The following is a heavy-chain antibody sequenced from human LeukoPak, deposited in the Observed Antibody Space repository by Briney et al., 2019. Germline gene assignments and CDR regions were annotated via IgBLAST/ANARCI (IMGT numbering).Heavy chain of an antibody. J-gene: IGHJ4*02. CDR2: INTKTGNP. V-gene: IGHV7-4-1*02. Sequence: GASVKISCKGSGYAFNTFALHWVRQAPGRGLEWMGWINTKTGNPSYARGYTGRFVVSLDTSVTTTYLQINGLKPEDTGFYFCARGADYGDYTQFYWGQGSLVSVSS. CDR3: ARGADYGDYTQFY. CDR1: GYAFNTFA. D-gene: IGHD4-17*01.